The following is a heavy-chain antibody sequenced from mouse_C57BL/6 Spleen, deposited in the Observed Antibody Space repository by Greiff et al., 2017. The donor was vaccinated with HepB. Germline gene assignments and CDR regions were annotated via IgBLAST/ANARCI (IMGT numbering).Heavy chain of an antibody. D-gene: IGHD1-1*01. Sequence: QVQLQQSGAELARPGASVKLSCKASGYTFTSYGISWVKQRTGQGLEWIGEIYPRSGNTYYNEKFKGKATLTADKSSSTAYMELRSLTSEDSAVYFCARGGGTTVVAPSLSMDYWGQGTSVTVSS. CDR2: IYPRSGNT. CDR3: ARGGGTTVVAPSLSMDY. CDR1: GYTFTSYG. J-gene: IGHJ4*01. V-gene: IGHV1-81*01.